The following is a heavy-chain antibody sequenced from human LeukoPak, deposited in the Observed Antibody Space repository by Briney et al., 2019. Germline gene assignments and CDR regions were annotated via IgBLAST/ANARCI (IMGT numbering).Heavy chain of an antibody. V-gene: IGHV3-30*04. CDR3: AKVVPMVRGVYYYYYMDV. CDR1: GFTFSSYA. D-gene: IGHD3-10*01. CDR2: ISYDGNNK. J-gene: IGHJ6*03. Sequence: GRSLRLSCAASGFTFSSYAMHWVRQAPGKGLEWVTVISYDGNNKYYADSVKGRFTISRDNSKNTLYLQMNSLRAEDTAVYYCAKVVPMVRGVYYYYYMDVWGKGTTVTISS.